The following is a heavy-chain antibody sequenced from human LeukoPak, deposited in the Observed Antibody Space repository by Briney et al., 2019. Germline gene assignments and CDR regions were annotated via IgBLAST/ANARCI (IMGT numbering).Heavy chain of an antibody. J-gene: IGHJ3*02. CDR2: ISKDGGFK. D-gene: IGHD6-19*01. CDR3: TREEYSSFWSTAGAFDI. V-gene: IGHV3-30*03. Sequence: GGSLGLSCAASGFTFSSYNLHWVRQAPGKGLERVAVISKDGGFKYYADSVKGRFTISRDNSKNTFYLQMNSLIIEDTAVYYCTREEYSSFWSTAGAFDIWGQGTMVTVSS. CDR1: GFTFSSYN.